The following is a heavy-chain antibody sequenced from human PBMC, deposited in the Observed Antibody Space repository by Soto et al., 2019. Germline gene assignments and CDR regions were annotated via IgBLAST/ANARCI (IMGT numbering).Heavy chain of an antibody. CDR3: AKATATGGGAFDF. CDR1: GFTSSSYD. J-gene: IGHJ3*01. Sequence: SGGSLRLSCAASGFTSSSYDMSWVRQAPGKGLEWVSTILVDGRTFYVDSVKGRFTISRDNSRNTVYLQMNSLTAGDTALYYCAKATATGGGAFDFCGQGTVVTVSS. V-gene: IGHV3-23*01. CDR2: ILVDGRT. D-gene: IGHD2-8*02.